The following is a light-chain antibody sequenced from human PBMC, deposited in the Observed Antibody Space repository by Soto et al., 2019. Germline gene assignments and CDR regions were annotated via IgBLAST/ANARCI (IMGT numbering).Light chain of an antibody. V-gene: IGKV3-15*01. Sequence: EIVMTQSPATLSVSPGERATLSCRASQSVSSNLAWYQQKPGQAPRLLIYGASNRDTGIPARFSGSGSGTEFTLTISSLQSEDCAVYYCQQYNNWPRTFGQGTKLEIK. CDR1: QSVSSN. CDR3: QQYNNWPRT. CDR2: GAS. J-gene: IGKJ2*01.